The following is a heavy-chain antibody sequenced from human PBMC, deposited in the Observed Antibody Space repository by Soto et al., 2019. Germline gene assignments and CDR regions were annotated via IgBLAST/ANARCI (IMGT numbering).Heavy chain of an antibody. CDR2: ISYDGSNK. J-gene: IGHJ4*02. V-gene: IGHV3-30*18. CDR1: GFTFSSYG. Sequence: ESGGGVVQPGRSLRLSCAASGFTFSSYGMHWVRQAPGKGLEWVAVISYDGSNKYYADSVKGRFTISRDNSKNTLYLQMNSLRAEDTAVYYCAKERFLEWLLQYYFDYWGQGTLVTVSS. CDR3: AKERFLEWLLQYYFDY. D-gene: IGHD3-3*01.